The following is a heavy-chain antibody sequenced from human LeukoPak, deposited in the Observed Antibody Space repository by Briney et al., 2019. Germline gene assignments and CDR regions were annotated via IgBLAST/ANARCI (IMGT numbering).Heavy chain of an antibody. Sequence: GGSLRLSCAASGFTFSSYWMHWVRHAPGKGLVWVSRINSHGSSTSYADSVKGRFTISRDNAKNTLYLQMNSLRVEDTAVYYCARGPPDGSGSYYPGAYWGQGTLATVSS. J-gene: IGHJ4*02. V-gene: IGHV3-74*01. D-gene: IGHD3-10*01. CDR2: INSHGSST. CDR3: ARGPPDGSGSYYPGAY. CDR1: GFTFSSYW.